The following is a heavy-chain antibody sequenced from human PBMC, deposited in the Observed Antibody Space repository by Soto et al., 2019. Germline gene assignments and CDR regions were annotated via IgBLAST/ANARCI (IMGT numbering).Heavy chain of an antibody. CDR1: GYTFTSYG. D-gene: IGHD6-19*01. CDR3: AREGEWLVLYYYYGMDV. CDR2: ISAYNGNT. Sequence: QVQLVQSGAEVKKPGASVKVSCKASGYTFTSYGISWVRQAPGQGLEWMGWISAYNGNTNYAQKLQGRVTMTTDTSTSTAYMELRSLRSDVTAVYYCAREGEWLVLYYYYGMDVWGQGTTVTVSS. J-gene: IGHJ6*02. V-gene: IGHV1-18*01.